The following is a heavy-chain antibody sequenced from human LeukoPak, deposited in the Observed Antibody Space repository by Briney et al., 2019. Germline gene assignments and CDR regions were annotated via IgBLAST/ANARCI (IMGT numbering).Heavy chain of an antibody. CDR1: GFTFSNYA. V-gene: IGHV3-64*01. D-gene: IGHD2-2*01. J-gene: IGHJ4*02. CDR3: ARADCSSTGCYLGY. Sequence: GGSLRLSCAASGFTFSNYAMHWVRQAPGKGVEYVSAISRNGGSTYYANPVKGRFTISRDNSKNTLYLQMGSLRAEDMAVYYCARADCSSTGCYLGYWGQGTLVTVSS. CDR2: ISRNGGST.